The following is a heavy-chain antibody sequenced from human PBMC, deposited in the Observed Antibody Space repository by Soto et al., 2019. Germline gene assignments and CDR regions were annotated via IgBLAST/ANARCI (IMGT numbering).Heavy chain of an antibody. CDR2: ITGRGDTT. Sequence: MRLSCAASGFPFGDHAMHWVRQAPGKGLEWVSAITGRGDTTYYADSVKGRFTVSRDNSKNTLFLQMMSLRAEDTAVYYCAKDLYVQPPSGWFDPWGQGTVVTVSS. CDR1: GFPFGDHA. D-gene: IGHD1-26*01. V-gene: IGHV3-23*01. J-gene: IGHJ5*02. CDR3: AKDLYVQPPSGWFDP.